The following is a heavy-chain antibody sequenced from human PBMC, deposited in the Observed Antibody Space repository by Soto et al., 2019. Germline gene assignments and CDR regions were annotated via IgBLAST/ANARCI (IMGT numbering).Heavy chain of an antibody. D-gene: IGHD2-15*01. CDR3: ARGAGYRSGGSCYFLTPDAFDI. CDR1: GYTFTSYG. CDR2: ISAYNGNT. V-gene: IGHV1-18*01. J-gene: IGHJ3*02. Sequence: GASVKVSCKASGYTFTSYGISWVRQAPGQGLEWMGWISAYNGNTNYAQKLQGRVTMTTDTSTSTAYMELRSLRSDDTAVYYCARGAGYRSGGSCYFLTPDAFDIWGQGTMVTVSS.